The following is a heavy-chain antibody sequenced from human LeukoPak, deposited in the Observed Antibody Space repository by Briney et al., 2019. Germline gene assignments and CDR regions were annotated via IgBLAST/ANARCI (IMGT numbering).Heavy chain of an antibody. D-gene: IGHD1-26*01. Sequence: ASVKVSCKASGYTFTGYYMHWVRQAPGQGLEWMGWINPNSGGTNYAQKFQGRVTMTRDTSISTAYMELSRLRSDDTAVYYCASWETPLGATTDYFDYWSQGTLVTVSS. CDR1: GYTFTGYY. V-gene: IGHV1-2*02. CDR3: ASWETPLGATTDYFDY. J-gene: IGHJ4*02. CDR2: INPNSGGT.